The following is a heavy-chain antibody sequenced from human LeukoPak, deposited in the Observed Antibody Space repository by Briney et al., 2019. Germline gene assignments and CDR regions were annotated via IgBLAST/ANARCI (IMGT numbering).Heavy chain of an antibody. CDR2: IKSKADGGTI. Sequence: PGGSLRLSCAASGFTFSNAWVSWVRQAPGKGLQWVGRIKSKADGGTIDYAAPVKGRFTISRDDSKNMVYLQMNSLKTEDTAVYYCSTTRDYYYGMDVWGQGTTVTVSS. CDR3: STTRDYYYGMDV. V-gene: IGHV3-15*01. J-gene: IGHJ6*02. D-gene: IGHD2-2*01. CDR1: GFTFSNAW.